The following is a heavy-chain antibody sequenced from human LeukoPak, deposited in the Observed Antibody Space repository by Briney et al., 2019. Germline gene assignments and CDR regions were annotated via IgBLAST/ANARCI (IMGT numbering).Heavy chain of an antibody. CDR3: ARRCNTFWSGDFGNAFDI. J-gene: IGHJ3*02. CDR2: IYPGDSDT. Sequence: GESLKISCEGSGYSFTCYWICWVRQMPGKGLGLMGIIYPGDSDTRYSPSFQGQITISADKSISTAYLQWSRLKASDTAMYYCARRCNTFWSGDFGNAFDIWGQGTMVTVSS. CDR1: GYSFTCYW. V-gene: IGHV5-51*01. D-gene: IGHD3-3*01.